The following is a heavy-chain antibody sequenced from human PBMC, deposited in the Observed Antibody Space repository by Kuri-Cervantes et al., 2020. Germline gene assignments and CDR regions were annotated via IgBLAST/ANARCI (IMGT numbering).Heavy chain of an antibody. D-gene: IGHD3-10*01. CDR2: ISHSGST. Sequence: GSLRLSCAVYGGSLSGYYWSWIRQPPGKGLEWIGEISHSGSTSYSPSLKSRVTISLDTSKKQLSLKLSSVTAADTAVYYCAGIWFGPSYYMDVWGKGTTVTVSS. V-gene: IGHV4-34*01. CDR3: AGIWFGPSYYMDV. CDR1: GGSLSGYY. J-gene: IGHJ6*03.